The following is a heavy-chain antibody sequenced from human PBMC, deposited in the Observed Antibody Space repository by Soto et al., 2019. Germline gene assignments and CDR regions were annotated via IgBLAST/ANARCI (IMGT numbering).Heavy chain of an antibody. V-gene: IGHV4-30-2*01. CDR1: GGSISSGGYS. Sequence: QLQLQESGSGLVKPSQTLSLTCAVSGGSISSGGYSWSWIRQPPGKGLEWIGYIYHSGSTYYNPSLKSRVTISVDRSKNQFSRKLSSVTAADTAVYYCARGRGLTGVPPHWYFDLWGRGTLVTVSS. J-gene: IGHJ2*01. CDR3: ARGRGLTGVPPHWYFDL. D-gene: IGHD7-27*01. CDR2: IYHSGST.